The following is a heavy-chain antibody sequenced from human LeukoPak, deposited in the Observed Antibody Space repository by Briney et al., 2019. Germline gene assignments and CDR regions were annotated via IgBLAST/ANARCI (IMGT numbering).Heavy chain of an antibody. Sequence: SQTLSLTCTVSGGSISSGGYYWSWIRQHPGEGLEWIGYIYYSGSTYYNPSLKSRVTISVDTSKNQFSLKLSSVTAADTAVYYCAREDPRDRHFDYWGQGTLVTVSS. D-gene: IGHD3-3*02. J-gene: IGHJ4*02. CDR2: IYYSGST. CDR1: GGSISSGGYY. V-gene: IGHV4-31*03. CDR3: AREDPRDRHFDY.